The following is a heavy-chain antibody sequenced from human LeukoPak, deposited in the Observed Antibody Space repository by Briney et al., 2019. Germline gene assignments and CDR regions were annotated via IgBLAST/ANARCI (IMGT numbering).Heavy chain of an antibody. CDR3: ARASSDDTAMATPFAY. CDR1: GGTFSNYA. D-gene: IGHD5-18*01. V-gene: IGHV1-69*06. Sequence: AAVKVSCKASGGTFSNYAINWVRQAPGQGLEWMGGITPIFGTANYVQKFQGRVTITADKSTSTAYMELSRLRSEDTAIYYCARASSDDTAMATPFAYWGQGTLVTVSS. J-gene: IGHJ4*02. CDR2: ITPIFGTA.